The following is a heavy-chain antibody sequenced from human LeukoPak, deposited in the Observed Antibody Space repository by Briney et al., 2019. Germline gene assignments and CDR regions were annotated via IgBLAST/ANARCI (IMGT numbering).Heavy chain of an antibody. D-gene: IGHD4-17*01. CDR1: GFTFSSYS. CDR3: AREDLDYGDPVD. V-gene: IGHV3-48*04. J-gene: IGHJ4*02. CDR2: ISSSSSTI. Sequence: GGSLRLSCAASGFTFSSYSMNWVRQAPGKGLEWASYISSSSSTIYYADSVRGRFTISRDNAKNSLYLQMNSLRAEDTAVYYCAREDLDYGDPVDWGQGTLVTVSS.